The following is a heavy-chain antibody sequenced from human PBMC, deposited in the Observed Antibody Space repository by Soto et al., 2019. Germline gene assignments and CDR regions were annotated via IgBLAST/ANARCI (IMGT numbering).Heavy chain of an antibody. CDR1: GYTLTELS. D-gene: IGHD4-17*01. Sequence: GASVKVSCKVSGYTLTELSMHWVRQAPGKGLEWMGGFDPEDGETIYAQKFQGRVTMTEDTSTDTAYMELSSLRSEDTAVYYCATGNPTITDYGIQDYWAQGSLVTVSS. V-gene: IGHV1-24*01. CDR3: ATGNPTITDYGIQDY. CDR2: FDPEDGET. J-gene: IGHJ4*02.